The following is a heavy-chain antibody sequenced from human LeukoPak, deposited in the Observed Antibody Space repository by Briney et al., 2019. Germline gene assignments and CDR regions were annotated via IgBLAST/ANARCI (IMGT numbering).Heavy chain of an antibody. D-gene: IGHD2-15*01. J-gene: IGHJ6*02. CDR2: ISGSGGST. CDR3: ARDLSSVAAELYYYGMDV. CDR1: GFTFSSYA. V-gene: IGHV3-23*01. Sequence: GGSLRLSCAASGFTFSSYAMSWVRQAPGKGLEWVSAISGSGGSTYYADSVKGRFTISRDNAKNSLYLQMNSLRAEDTAVYYCARDLSSVAAELYYYGMDVWGQGTTVTVSS.